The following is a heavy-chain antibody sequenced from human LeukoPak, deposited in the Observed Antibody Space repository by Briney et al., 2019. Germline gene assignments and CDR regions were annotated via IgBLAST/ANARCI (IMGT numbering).Heavy chain of an antibody. Sequence: PGGSLRLSCAASGFTFSSYSMNWVRQAPGKGLEWVSAISGSGGSTYYADSVKGRFTISRDNSKNTLYLQMNSLRAEDTAVYYCAKDLRPKVRYCSGGSCYAEYFQHWGQGTLVTVSS. CDR3: AKDLRPKVRYCSGGSCYAEYFQH. CDR2: ISGSGGST. D-gene: IGHD2-15*01. J-gene: IGHJ1*01. CDR1: GFTFSSYS. V-gene: IGHV3-23*01.